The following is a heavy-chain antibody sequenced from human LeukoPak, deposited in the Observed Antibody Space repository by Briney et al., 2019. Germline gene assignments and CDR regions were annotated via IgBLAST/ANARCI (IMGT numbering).Heavy chain of an antibody. CDR2: ISWNSGSI. Sequence: GGSLRLSCAASGFTFDDYAMHWVRQAPGKGLEWVSGISWNSGSIGYADSVKGRFTISRDNAKNSLYLQMNSLRAEDMALYYCAKDHYDYVWGSSIFDYWGQGTLVTVSS. J-gene: IGHJ4*02. CDR3: AKDHYDYVWGSSIFDY. V-gene: IGHV3-9*03. CDR1: GFTFDDYA. D-gene: IGHD3-16*01.